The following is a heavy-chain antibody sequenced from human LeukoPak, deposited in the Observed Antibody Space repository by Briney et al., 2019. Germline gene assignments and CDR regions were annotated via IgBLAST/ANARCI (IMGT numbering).Heavy chain of an antibody. CDR3: ARRAYCGGDCYSHDY. J-gene: IGHJ4*02. CDR1: GGSISSYY. V-gene: IGHV4-59*08. Sequence: KASETLSLTCTVSGGSISSYYWSWIRQPPGKGLEWIGYIYYSGSTNYNPSLKSRVTISVDTSKNQFSLKLSSVTAADTAVYYCARRAYCGGDCYSHDYWGQGTLVTVSS. CDR2: IYYSGST. D-gene: IGHD2-21*02.